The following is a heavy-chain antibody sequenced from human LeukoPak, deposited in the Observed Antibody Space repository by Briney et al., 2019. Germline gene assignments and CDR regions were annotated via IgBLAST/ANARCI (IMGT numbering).Heavy chain of an antibody. D-gene: IGHD3-3*01. CDR2: MNPNSGNT. Sequence: ASVKVSCKASGYTFTSYDINWVRQATGQGLEWMGWMNPNSGNTGYAQKSQGRVTITRNTSISTAYMELSSLRSEDTAVYYCARPSVGYDFWSGYLYYFDYWGQGTLVTVSS. V-gene: IGHV1-8*03. J-gene: IGHJ4*02. CDR1: GYTFTSYD. CDR3: ARPSVGYDFWSGYLYYFDY.